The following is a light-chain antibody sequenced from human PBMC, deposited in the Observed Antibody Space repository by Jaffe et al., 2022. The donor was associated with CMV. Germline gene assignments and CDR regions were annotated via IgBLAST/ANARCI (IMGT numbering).Light chain of an antibody. CDR2: DFT. V-gene: IGLV2-14*03. Sequence: QSALTQPASVSGSPGQSITISCSGASSDVGGDNYVSWYQQHPGNAPRLIIYDFTTRPSGVSRRFSGSKSGNTASLTISGLQAEDEAIYYCSSSINFDTLGFGGGTKLTVL. CDR3: SSSINFDTLG. CDR1: SSDVGGDNY. J-gene: IGLJ3*02.